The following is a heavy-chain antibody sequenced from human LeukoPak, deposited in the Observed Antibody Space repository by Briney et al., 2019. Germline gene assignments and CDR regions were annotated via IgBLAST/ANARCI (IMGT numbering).Heavy chain of an antibody. CDR1: GFTFRDAW. CDR2: IRSKTDGGTT. CDR3: TTDGDCSSTSCYSDY. Sequence: GGSLRLSCAASGFTFRDAWMTWVRQAPGKGLEWVGRIRSKTDGGTTDYAVSVQGRFTISRDDSKNTLYLQMSSLKTEDTAVYYCTTDGDCSSTSCYSDYWGQGTLVTVSS. V-gene: IGHV3-15*01. J-gene: IGHJ4*02. D-gene: IGHD2-2*02.